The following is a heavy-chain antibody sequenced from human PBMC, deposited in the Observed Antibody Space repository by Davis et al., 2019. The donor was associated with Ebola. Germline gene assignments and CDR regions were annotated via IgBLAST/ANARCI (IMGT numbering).Heavy chain of an antibody. CDR3: ARDRVCSGATCYAYFDF. D-gene: IGHD2-15*01. J-gene: IGHJ4*02. CDR2: INPNSGDT. Sequence: AASVTVSCKASGYTFTGYYIHWVRQAPGQGLEWMGWINPNSGDTKYSQKFQGWVTMTRDTPISTAYMKLNRLTSDDTAVYYCARDRVCSGATCYAYFDFWGQGTLVTVSS. V-gene: IGHV1-2*04. CDR1: GYTFTGYY.